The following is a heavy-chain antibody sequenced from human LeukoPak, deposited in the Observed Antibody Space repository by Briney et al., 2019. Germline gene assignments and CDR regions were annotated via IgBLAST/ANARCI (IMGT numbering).Heavy chain of an antibody. CDR3: ARGCARRTNFGVVIIGRLGYYYMDV. Sequence: ASVKVSCKASGGTFSSYAISWVRQAPGQGLEWMGWMNPNSGNTGYAQKFQGRVTITRNTSISTAYMELSSLRSEDTAVYYCARGCARRTNFGVVIIGRLGYYYMDVWGKGTTVTVSS. J-gene: IGHJ6*03. V-gene: IGHV1-8*03. CDR2: MNPNSGNT. CDR1: GGTFSSYA. D-gene: IGHD3-3*01.